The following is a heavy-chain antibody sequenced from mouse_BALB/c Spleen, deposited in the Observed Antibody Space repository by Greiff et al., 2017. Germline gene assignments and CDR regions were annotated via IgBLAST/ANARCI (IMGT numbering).Heavy chain of an antibody. CDR2: ISSGGST. CDR3: ARKGITTGFAY. J-gene: IGHJ3*01. Sequence: DVKLVESGGGLVKPGGSLKLSCAASGFTFSSYAMSWVRQTPEKRLEWVASISSGGSTYYPDSVKGRFTISRDNARNILYLQMSSLRSEDTAMYYCARKGITTGFAYWGQGTLVTVSA. D-gene: IGHD2-4*01. V-gene: IGHV5-6-5*01. CDR1: GFTFSSYA.